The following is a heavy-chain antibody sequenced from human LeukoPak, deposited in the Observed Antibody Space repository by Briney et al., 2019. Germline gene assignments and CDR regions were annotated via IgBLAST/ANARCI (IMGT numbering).Heavy chain of an antibody. Sequence: SETLSLTCTVSGDSISSSSYYWGWIHQPPEKGLEWIGEINHSGSTNYNPSLKSRVTISVDTSKNQFSLKLSSVTAADTAAYYCARDQTGDYWGQGTLVTVSS. CDR1: GDSISSSSYY. CDR2: INHSGST. CDR3: ARDQTGDY. V-gene: IGHV4-39*07. J-gene: IGHJ4*02.